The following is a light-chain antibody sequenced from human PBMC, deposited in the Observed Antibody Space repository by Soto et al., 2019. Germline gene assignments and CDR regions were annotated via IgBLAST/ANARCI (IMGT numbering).Light chain of an antibody. J-gene: IGKJ4*02. V-gene: IGKV1-39*01. CDR2: AAS. CDR1: QTISGY. CDR3: QQSYTTPLT. Sequence: DMQVTQYPSARSASVGDRVTITCRASQTISGYLKWYQQKPGKAPELLIYAASYLGNGVPSRFSGSGSGTYFSLTISSMQPEDIANYYCQQSYTTPLTLGGGTKVDIK.